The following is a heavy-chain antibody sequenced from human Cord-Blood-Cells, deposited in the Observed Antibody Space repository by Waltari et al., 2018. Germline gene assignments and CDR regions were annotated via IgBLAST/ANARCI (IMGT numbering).Heavy chain of an antibody. V-gene: IGHV1-69*06. CDR3: ARDKGYCSGGSCYRDY. Sequence: QVQLVQSGAEVKKPGSSVTVSCKASGGTFRRYALSWVRQAPGQGLEWMAGIIPIFGTANYAQKFQGRVTITADKSTSTAYMELSSLRSEDTAVYYCARDKGYCSGGSCYRDYWGQGTLVTVSS. CDR2: IIPIFGTA. J-gene: IGHJ4*02. D-gene: IGHD2-15*01. CDR1: GGTFRRYA.